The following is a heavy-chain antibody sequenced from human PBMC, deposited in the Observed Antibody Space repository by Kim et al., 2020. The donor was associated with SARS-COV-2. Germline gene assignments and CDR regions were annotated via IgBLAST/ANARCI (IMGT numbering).Heavy chain of an antibody. D-gene: IGHD6-19*01. CDR3: ARVPARGLDLYFDY. Sequence: GGSLRLSCAASGFTFSSYSMNWVRQAPGKGLEWVSSISSSSSYIYYADSVKGRFTISRDNAKNSLYLQMNSLRAEDTAVYYCARVPARGLDLYFDYWGQGTLVTVSS. CDR1: GFTFSSYS. CDR2: ISSSSSYI. J-gene: IGHJ4*02. V-gene: IGHV3-21*01.